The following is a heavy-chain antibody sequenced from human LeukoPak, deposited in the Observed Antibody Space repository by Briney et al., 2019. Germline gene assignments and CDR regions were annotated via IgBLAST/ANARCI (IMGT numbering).Heavy chain of an antibody. D-gene: IGHD1-26*01. J-gene: IGHJ3*01. CDR3: ARPDGQGLVGM. Sequence: PSGTLSLTCTVSGGSISSSNWWSWVRQPPGKGLEWIGEIYHSGRTNYNPSLKSRLTILVEKSKNQFSLKLNSVTAADTAVYYFARPDGQGLVGMGGKGKRVTVS. V-gene: IGHV4-4*02. CDR1: GGSISSSNW. CDR2: IYHSGRT.